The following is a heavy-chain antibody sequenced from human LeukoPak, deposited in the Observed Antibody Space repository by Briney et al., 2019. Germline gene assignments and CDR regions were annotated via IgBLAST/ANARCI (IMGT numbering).Heavy chain of an antibody. CDR2: ISGSGGST. J-gene: IGHJ4*02. CDR1: GLTFSSYA. CDR3: AKDFSIVVVPAAMGDY. Sequence: PGGSLRLSCAASGLTFSSYAMSWVRQAPGKGLEWVSAISGSGGSTYYADSVKGRFTISRDNSKNTLYLQMNSLRAEDTAVYYCAKDFSIVVVPAAMGDYWGQGTLVTVSS. D-gene: IGHD2-2*01. V-gene: IGHV3-23*01.